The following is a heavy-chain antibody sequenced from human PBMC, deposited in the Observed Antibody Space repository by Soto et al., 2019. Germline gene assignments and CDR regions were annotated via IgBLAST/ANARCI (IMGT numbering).Heavy chain of an antibody. CDR3: ARDEVATAFDY. D-gene: IGHD5-12*01. V-gene: IGHV3-48*03. Sequence: GCLLLACSASGFTFSSYEMNWVRQAPGKGLEWVSYISSSGSTIYYADSVKGRFTISRDNAKNSLYLQMNSLRAEETAVYYCARDEVATAFDYWGQGTLVTVSS. J-gene: IGHJ4*02. CDR1: GFTFSSYE. CDR2: ISSSGSTI.